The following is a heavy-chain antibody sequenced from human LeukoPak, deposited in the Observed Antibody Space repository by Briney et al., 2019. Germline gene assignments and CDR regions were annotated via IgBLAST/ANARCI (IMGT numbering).Heavy chain of an antibody. D-gene: IGHD3-10*01. CDR2: NYYSGST. Sequence: SETLSLTCTVSGGSISSYYWSWIRQPPGKGLEWIGHNYYSGSTNYNPSLKSRVTISVDTSKNQFSLKLSSVTAADTAVYYCAREGRSQPRVMVRRRTSVDAFDIWGQGTMVTVSS. CDR3: AREGRSQPRVMVRRRTSVDAFDI. CDR1: GGSISSYY. V-gene: IGHV4-59*01. J-gene: IGHJ3*02.